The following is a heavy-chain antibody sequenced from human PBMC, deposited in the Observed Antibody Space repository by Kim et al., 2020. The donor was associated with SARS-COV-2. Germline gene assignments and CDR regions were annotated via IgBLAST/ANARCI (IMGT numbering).Heavy chain of an antibody. CDR1: GFTFSSYE. J-gene: IGHJ4*02. CDR3: ARGPNYSPFDY. Sequence: GGSLRLSCAASGFTFSSYEMNWVRQAPGKGLEWVAYIIGSGTTIYKADSVRGRFTISRDNDKNSLYLQMNSLRAEDTAVYYCARGPNYSPFDYWGQGTLVTVSS. V-gene: IGHV3-48*03. CDR2: IIGSGTTI. D-gene: IGHD4-4*01.